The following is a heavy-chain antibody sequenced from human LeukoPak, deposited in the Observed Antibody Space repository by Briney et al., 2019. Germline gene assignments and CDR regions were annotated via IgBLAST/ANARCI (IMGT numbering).Heavy chain of an antibody. CDR2: ISTDSSAI. Sequence: GGSLRLSCAASRFTFSNYSMNWVRQAPGKGLEWVSSISTDSSAIYYADSVKGRFTISRDNAKKLLYLQVNSLRAEDTAVYYCPREPTAMGNDYWGQGTLVTVSS. CDR3: PREPTAMGNDY. CDR1: RFTFSNYS. V-gene: IGHV3-21*01. J-gene: IGHJ4*02. D-gene: IGHD2-21*02.